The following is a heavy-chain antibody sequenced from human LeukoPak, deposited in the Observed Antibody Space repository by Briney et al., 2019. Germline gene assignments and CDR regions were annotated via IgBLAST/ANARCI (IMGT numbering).Heavy chain of an antibody. CDR1: GFTFSSYS. CDR2: ISSSSSTI. D-gene: IGHD1-26*01. CDR3: AREFRQWEPNDY. Sequence: EGSLRLSCAASGFTFSSYSMNWVRQAPGKGLEWVSYISSSSSTIYYADSVKGRFTISRDNSKNTLYLQMNSLRAEDTAVYYCAREFRQWEPNDYWGQGTLVTVSS. J-gene: IGHJ4*02. V-gene: IGHV3-48*01.